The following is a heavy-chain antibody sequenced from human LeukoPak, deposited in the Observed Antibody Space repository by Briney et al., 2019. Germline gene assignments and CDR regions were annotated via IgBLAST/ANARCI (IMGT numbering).Heavy chain of an antibody. V-gene: IGHV4-39*01. J-gene: IGHJ3*02. CDR1: GDSISSSTYY. D-gene: IGHD4-23*01. CDR3: ARLRDYGGNSESSDAFDI. Sequence: KPSETLSLTCTVSGDSISSSTYYWGWIRQPPGKGLEWIGSIYYSGSTYYNPSLKSRVTISVDTSKNQFSLKLSSVTAADAAVYYCARLRDYGGNSESSDAFDIWGQGTMVTVSS. CDR2: IYYSGST.